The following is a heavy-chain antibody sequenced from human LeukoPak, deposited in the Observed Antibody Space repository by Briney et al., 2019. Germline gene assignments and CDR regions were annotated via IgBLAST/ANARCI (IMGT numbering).Heavy chain of an antibody. CDR1: GFTFSNSV. V-gene: IGHV3-23*01. CDR2: ILGTGDYT. CDR3: ARGSKGTYDY. Sequence: GGSLRLSCVASGFTFSNSVMTWVRQAPGKGLEWVSSILGTGDYTYFANSVKGRFTISRDNSKSTLYLQMNSLRAGDTAIYYCARGSKGTYDYWGQGTLATVSS. J-gene: IGHJ4*02.